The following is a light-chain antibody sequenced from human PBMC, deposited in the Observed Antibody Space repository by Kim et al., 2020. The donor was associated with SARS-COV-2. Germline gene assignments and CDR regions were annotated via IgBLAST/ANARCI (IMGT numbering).Light chain of an antibody. Sequence: SATINCKPSQSVLYSSNNQNYLAWYQQKPGQPPKLLIYWASTREYGVPDRFSGSGSGTDFTLTISSLQAEDVAVYYCQQYYSTPYTFGQGTKLEI. J-gene: IGKJ2*01. CDR2: WAS. CDR3: QQYYSTPYT. V-gene: IGKV4-1*01. CDR1: QSVLYSSNNQNY.